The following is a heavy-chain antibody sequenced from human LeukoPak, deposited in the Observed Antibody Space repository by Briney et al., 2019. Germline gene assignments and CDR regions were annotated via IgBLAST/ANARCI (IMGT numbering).Heavy chain of an antibody. J-gene: IGHJ4*02. CDR1: GGSFSGYY. CDR2: INHSGST. CDR3: ASGGWYRGY. Sequence: SETLSLTCAVYGGSFSGYYWTWIRQPPGKGLEWIGEINHSGSTNYNPSLKSRVTISVDTSKDQFSLKLTSVTAADTAVYYCASGGWYRGYWGQGTLVNVSS. V-gene: IGHV4-34*01. D-gene: IGHD6-19*01.